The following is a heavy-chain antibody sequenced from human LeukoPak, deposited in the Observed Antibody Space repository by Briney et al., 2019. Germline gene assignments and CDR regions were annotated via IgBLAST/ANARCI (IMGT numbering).Heavy chain of an antibody. Sequence: GGSLRLSCAAAGFPFTNAWMTWVRQAPGKGLEWVGRIKSKADGGITEYAAPVKGRFTISRDDSKNTLYLQLNSLKTEDTAVYFCTTMNHYGDNAWGQGTLVTVSS. D-gene: IGHD4-17*01. V-gene: IGHV3-15*05. J-gene: IGHJ4*02. CDR1: GFPFTNAW. CDR2: IKSKADGGIT. CDR3: TTMNHYGDNA.